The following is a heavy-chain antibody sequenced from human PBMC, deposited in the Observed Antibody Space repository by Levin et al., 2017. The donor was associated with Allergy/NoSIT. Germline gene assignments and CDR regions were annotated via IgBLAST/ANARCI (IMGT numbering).Heavy chain of an antibody. V-gene: IGHV3-23*01. CDR3: AKDLSAVPAANYYYAMDV. CDR1: GFTFSSYA. D-gene: IGHD2-2*01. J-gene: IGHJ6*02. Sequence: PGESLKISCAASGFTFSSYAMNWVRQAPGKGLEWVSGTSDSGGSTYYADSVKGRFTISRDNSKNTLYLQVKSLRAEDTALYYCAKDLSAVPAANYYYAMDVWGQGTTVTVSS. CDR2: TSDSGGST.